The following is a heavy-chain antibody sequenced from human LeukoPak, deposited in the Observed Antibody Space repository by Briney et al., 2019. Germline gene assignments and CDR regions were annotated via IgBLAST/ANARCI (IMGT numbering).Heavy chain of an antibody. CDR2: INPNSGGT. CDR1: GYTFTGYY. J-gene: IGHJ5*02. CDR3: ARDREFARNWFDP. Sequence: GASVKVSCKASGYTFTGYYMHWVRQAPGQGLEWMGWINPNSGGTNYAQKFQGRVTMTRDTSISTAYMELSRLRSDDTAVYYCARDREFARNWFDPWGQGTLVTVSS. D-gene: IGHD3-10*01. V-gene: IGHV1-2*02.